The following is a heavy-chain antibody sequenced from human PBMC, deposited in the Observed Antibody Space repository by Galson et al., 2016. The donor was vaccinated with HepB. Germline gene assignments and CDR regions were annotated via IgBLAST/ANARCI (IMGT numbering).Heavy chain of an antibody. D-gene: IGHD6-19*01. CDR2: INPGGGST. CDR3: ARPSSGWANDAFDI. V-gene: IGHV1-46*01. CDR1: GYTFSSYY. J-gene: IGHJ3*02. Sequence: VTVSCKASGYTFSSYYIHWVRQAPGQGLEWMGIINPGGGSTSYAQKFQGRLTITADKSTSTTYMELTSLRSEDTAVYYCARPSSGWANDAFDIWGQGTMVTVSS.